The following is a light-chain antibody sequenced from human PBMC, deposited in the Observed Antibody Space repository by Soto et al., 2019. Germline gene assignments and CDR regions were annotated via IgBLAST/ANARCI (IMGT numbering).Light chain of an antibody. V-gene: IGKV1-5*03. Sequence: DIQMTQSPSTLSASVGDRVIITCRASQSISSWLAWYQQKAGRAPKLLIYKASILESGVPSRFSGSGSGTEFTLTISSLQPDDFATYYCQQYNSYSWTFGQGTKVEIK. J-gene: IGKJ1*01. CDR3: QQYNSYSWT. CDR1: QSISSW. CDR2: KAS.